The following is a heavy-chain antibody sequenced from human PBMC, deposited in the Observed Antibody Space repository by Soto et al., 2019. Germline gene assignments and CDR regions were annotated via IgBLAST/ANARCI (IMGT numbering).Heavy chain of an antibody. D-gene: IGHD4-17*01. J-gene: IGHJ4*02. Sequence: WIRQNPGKGLEWIGYIYYSGSTNYNPPLKSRVTISVDTSKNQFSLKLSSVTAADTAVYYCARRYGASFDYWGQGTLVTVSS. V-gene: IGHV4-59*01. CDR2: IYYSGST. CDR3: ARRYGASFDY.